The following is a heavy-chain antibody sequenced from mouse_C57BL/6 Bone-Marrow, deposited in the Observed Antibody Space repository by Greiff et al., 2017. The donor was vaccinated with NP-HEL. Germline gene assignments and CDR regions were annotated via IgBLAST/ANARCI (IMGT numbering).Heavy chain of an antibody. Sequence: SGAELVRPGASVKLSCTASGFNIKDDYMHWVKQRPEQGLEWIGWIDPENGDTEYASKFQGKATITADTSSNTAYLQLSSLTSEDTAVYYCTDYYGSSYGAMDYWGQGTSVTVSS. V-gene: IGHV14-4*01. J-gene: IGHJ4*01. CDR2: IDPENGDT. CDR3: TDYYGSSYGAMDY. CDR1: GFNIKDDY. D-gene: IGHD1-1*01.